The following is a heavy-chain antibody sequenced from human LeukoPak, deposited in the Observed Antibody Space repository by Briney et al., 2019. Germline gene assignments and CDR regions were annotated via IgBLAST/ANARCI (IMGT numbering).Heavy chain of an antibody. J-gene: IGHJ5*02. CDR2: INHSGST. Sequence: SETLSLTCAVYGGSFSGYYWSWIRQPPGKGLEWIGEINHSGSTNYNPSLKSRVTISVDTSKNQFSLKPSSVTAADTAVYYCARMVGYYYDSSGYYEDWFDPWGQGTLVTVSS. CDR1: GGSFSGYY. V-gene: IGHV4-34*01. D-gene: IGHD3-22*01. CDR3: ARMVGYYYDSSGYYEDWFDP.